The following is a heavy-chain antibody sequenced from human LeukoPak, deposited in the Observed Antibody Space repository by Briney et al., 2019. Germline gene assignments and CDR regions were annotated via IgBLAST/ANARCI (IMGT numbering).Heavy chain of an antibody. D-gene: IGHD3-10*01. J-gene: IGHJ4*02. V-gene: IGHV4-59*11. Sequence: SETLSLTCTVSGGSISSHYWSWIRQPPGKGLEWIGYIYYSGSTNYNPSLKSRVTISVDTSKNQFSLKLSSVTAADTAVYYCATSLGGSGSIWDSWGQGTLVTVSS. CDR1: GGSISSHY. CDR3: ATSLGGSGSIWDS. CDR2: IYYSGST.